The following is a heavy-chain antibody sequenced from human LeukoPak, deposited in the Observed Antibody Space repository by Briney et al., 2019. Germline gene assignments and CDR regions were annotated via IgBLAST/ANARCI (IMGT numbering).Heavy chain of an antibody. Sequence: SETLSLTCTVSGGSISSYYWSWIRQPPGKGLEWIGYIYYSGSTNYNPSLKSRVTISVDTPKNQFSLKLSSVTAADTAVYYCARLQEWMYAFDIWGQGTMVTVSS. CDR1: GGSISSYY. V-gene: IGHV4-59*08. J-gene: IGHJ3*02. D-gene: IGHD3-3*01. CDR2: IYYSGST. CDR3: ARLQEWMYAFDI.